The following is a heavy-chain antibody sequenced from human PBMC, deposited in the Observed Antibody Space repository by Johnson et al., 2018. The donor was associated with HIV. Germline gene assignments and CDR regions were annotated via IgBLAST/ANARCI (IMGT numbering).Heavy chain of an antibody. CDR2: ISYDVSNK. CDR1: GFTFDDYG. Sequence: QVQLVESGGGVVRPGGSLRLSCAASGFTFDDYGMTWVRQAPGKGLEWVAVISYDVSNKYYADSVKGRFTISRDNSKNTLYLQMNSLRAEDTAVYYCARSSTVVTPHDIWGQGTMVTVSS. CDR3: ARSSTVVTPHDI. J-gene: IGHJ3*02. V-gene: IGHV3-30*03. D-gene: IGHD4-23*01.